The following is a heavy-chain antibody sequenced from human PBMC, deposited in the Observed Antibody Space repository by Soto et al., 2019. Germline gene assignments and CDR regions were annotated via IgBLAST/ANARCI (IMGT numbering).Heavy chain of an antibody. D-gene: IGHD4-4*01. CDR1: GFTFSSYS. CDR2: ISSSSSTI. CDR3: ARDAYYSNYRYYYYGMDV. V-gene: IGHV3-48*02. Sequence: GGSLRLSCAASGFTFSSYSMNWVRQAPGKGLEWVSYISSSSSTIYYADSVKGRFTISRDNAKNSLYLQMNSLRDEDTAVYYCARDAYYSNYRYYYYGMDVWGQGTTVTVSS. J-gene: IGHJ6*02.